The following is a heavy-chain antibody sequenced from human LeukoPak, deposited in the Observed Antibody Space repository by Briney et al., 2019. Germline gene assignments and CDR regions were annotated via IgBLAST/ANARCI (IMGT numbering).Heavy chain of an antibody. Sequence: SETLSLTCAVSGGSISSSNWWSWVRQPPGKGLEWIGEIYHSGSTNYNPSLKSRVTISVDKSKNQFSLKLSSVTAADTAVYYCARDQAAAGTNWFDPWGQGTLVTVSS. CDR2: IYHSGST. D-gene: IGHD6-13*01. CDR1: GGSISSSNW. J-gene: IGHJ5*02. V-gene: IGHV4-4*02. CDR3: ARDQAAAGTNWFDP.